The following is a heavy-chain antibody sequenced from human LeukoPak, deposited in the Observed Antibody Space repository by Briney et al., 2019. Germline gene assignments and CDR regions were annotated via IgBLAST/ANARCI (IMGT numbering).Heavy chain of an antibody. CDR1: GFTFRDYW. CDR3: AREGQDLDH. CDR2: IISDGSSV. D-gene: IGHD2-15*01. J-gene: IGHJ4*02. Sequence: GGSLRLSCTASGFTFRDYWMHWVRQAPGKGPVWVSRIISDGSSVSYVDSVKGRFTMSRDNAKNTLYLQMNSLRVEDTAVYYCAREGQDLDHWGQGTLVSVST. V-gene: IGHV3-74*01.